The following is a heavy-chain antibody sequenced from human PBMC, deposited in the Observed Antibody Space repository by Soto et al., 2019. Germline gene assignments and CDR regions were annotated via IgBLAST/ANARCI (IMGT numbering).Heavy chain of an antibody. CDR2: IWYDGSNK. CDR3: ASTAYYNWFDP. Sequence: PGGSLRLSCAASGFTFSSYGMHWVRQAPGKGLEWVAVIWYDGSNKYYADSVKGRFTISRDNSKNTLYLQMNSLRAEDTAVYYCASTAYYNWFDPWGQGTPVTVSS. CDR1: GFTFSSYG. D-gene: IGHD2-21*01. J-gene: IGHJ5*02. V-gene: IGHV3-33*01.